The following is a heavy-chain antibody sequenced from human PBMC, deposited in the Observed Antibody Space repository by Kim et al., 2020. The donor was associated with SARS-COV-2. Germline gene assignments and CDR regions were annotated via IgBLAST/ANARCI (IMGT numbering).Heavy chain of an antibody. Sequence: SETLSLTCTVSGGSISSYYWSWIRQPPGKGLEWIGYIYYSGSTNYNPSLKSRVTISVDTSKNQFSLKLSSVTAADTAVYYCARVVTAIHLSNWFDPWGQGTLVTVSS. J-gene: IGHJ5*02. CDR1: GGSISSYY. V-gene: IGHV4-59*01. CDR2: IYYSGST. CDR3: ARVVTAIHLSNWFDP. D-gene: IGHD2-21*02.